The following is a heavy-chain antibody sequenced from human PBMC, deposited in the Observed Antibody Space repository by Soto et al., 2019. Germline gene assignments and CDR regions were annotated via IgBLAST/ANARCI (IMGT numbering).Heavy chain of an antibody. D-gene: IGHD2-15*01. V-gene: IGHV4-34*01. CDR2: INHSGST. Sequence: QVQLQQWGAGLLKPSETLSLTCAFYGGSFSGYYWSWIRHPPGKGMEWLGEINHSGSTKYNPSLKSRLTISVDTSKNQFSLKLSSVTAADTAVYYCARAPYCSGGSCYSKWFDPWGQGTLVTVSS. J-gene: IGHJ5*02. CDR1: GGSFSGYY. CDR3: ARAPYCSGGSCYSKWFDP.